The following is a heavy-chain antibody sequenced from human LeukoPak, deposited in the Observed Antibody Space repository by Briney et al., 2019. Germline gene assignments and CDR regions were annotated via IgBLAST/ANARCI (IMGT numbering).Heavy chain of an antibody. V-gene: IGHV4-39*01. CDR3: ARRGYCSSTSCYEYWFDP. J-gene: IGHJ5*02. Sequence: SETLSLTCTVSGGSISGSSYYWGWIRQPPGKGLEWIGIIYYSGSTYYNPSLKSRLTISVDTSKNRFSLKLSSVTATDTAVYYCARRGYCSSTSCYEYWFDPWGQGTLVTVSS. D-gene: IGHD2-2*01. CDR2: IYYSGST. CDR1: GGSISGSSYY.